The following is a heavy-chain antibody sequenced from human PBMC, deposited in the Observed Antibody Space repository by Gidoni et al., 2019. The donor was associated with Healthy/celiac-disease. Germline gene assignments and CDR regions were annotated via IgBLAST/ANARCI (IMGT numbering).Heavy chain of an antibody. J-gene: IGHJ4*02. CDR3: AREGWYYGSGSYYPLDY. V-gene: IGHV4-34*01. D-gene: IGHD3-10*01. Sequence: QVQLQQWGAGLFKPSETLSLTCASYGGSFSGYYWSWIRQPPGKGLEWIGEINHSGSTYYTPSLKSRVTISVDTSKNQFSLKLSSVTAADTAVYYCAREGWYYGSGSYYPLDYWGQGTLVTVSS. CDR2: INHSGST. CDR1: GGSFSGYY.